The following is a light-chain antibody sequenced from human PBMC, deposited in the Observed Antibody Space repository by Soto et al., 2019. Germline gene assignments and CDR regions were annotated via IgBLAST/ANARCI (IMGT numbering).Light chain of an antibody. CDR1: QTIRKS. V-gene: IGKV1-39*01. J-gene: IGKJ5*01. CDR3: HQTYSTPQP. CDR2: SAS. Sequence: DIQITQSPSSLSASVGDTISITCRSFQTIRKSLNLYQHKTGKAPKLLIHSASTLQSGVPSRFSGSGSGTDFTLTITSLQPEDFGTYYCHQTYSTPQPFAQGTR.